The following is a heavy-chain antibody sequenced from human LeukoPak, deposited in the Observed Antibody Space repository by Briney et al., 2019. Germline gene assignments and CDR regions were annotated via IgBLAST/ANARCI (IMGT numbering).Heavy chain of an antibody. CDR3: ARGRGVVVPAAINWFDP. CDR2: IYYSGST. CDR1: GGSISSGDYY. J-gene: IGHJ5*02. Sequence: SETLSLTCTVSGGSISSGDYYWSWIRQPPGRSLEWIGYIYYSGSTYYNPSLKSRVTISVDTSKIQFSLKLSSVTAADTAVYYCARGRGVVVPAAINWFDPWGQGTLVTVSS. D-gene: IGHD2-2*01. V-gene: IGHV4-30-4*01.